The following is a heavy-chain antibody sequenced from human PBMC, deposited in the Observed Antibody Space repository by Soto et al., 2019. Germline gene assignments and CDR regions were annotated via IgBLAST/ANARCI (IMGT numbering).Heavy chain of an antibody. D-gene: IGHD3-3*01. J-gene: IGHJ4*02. CDR2: ISGSGGRT. CDR3: AKQRIRIFGVVRHNDY. Sequence: EVQLLESGGGLVQPGGSLRLSCAASGFTFSSYAMSWVRQAPGKGLEWVSAISGSGGRTYYADSVKGRFTISRDNSKNTLYLQMSSLSAQDTAVYYCAKQRIRIFGVVRHNDYWGQGTVVTVSS. CDR1: GFTFSSYA. V-gene: IGHV3-23*01.